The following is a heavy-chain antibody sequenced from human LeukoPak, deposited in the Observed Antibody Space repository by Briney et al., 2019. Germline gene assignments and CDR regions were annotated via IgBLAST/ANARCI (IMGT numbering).Heavy chain of an antibody. D-gene: IGHD2-2*01. CDR3: ARAPRGYCSSTSCYEGGPYYYYYMDV. V-gene: IGHV1-18*01. Sequence: ASVKVSCKASGYTFTSYGISWVRQAPGQGLEWMGWISAYNGNTNYAQKLQGRVTMTTDTSTSTAYMELSSLRSEDTAVYYCARAPRGYCSSTSCYEGGPYYYYYMDVWGKGTTVTVSS. J-gene: IGHJ6*03. CDR1: GYTFTSYG. CDR2: ISAYNGNT.